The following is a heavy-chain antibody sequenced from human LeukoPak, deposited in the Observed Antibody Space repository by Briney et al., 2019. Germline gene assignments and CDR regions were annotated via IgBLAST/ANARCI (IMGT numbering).Heavy chain of an antibody. J-gene: IGHJ4*02. V-gene: IGHV3-23*01. D-gene: IGHD5-12*01. CDR3: AKDRGYTGYDSGGIDF. CDR1: GFPFRSYV. CDR2: FSYGDGTA. Sequence: GGSLRLSCAASGFPFRSYVMNWVRQSPGKGLGWVSSFSYGDGTAFYAGSVKGRFTVSRDNSRSTLYLQMASLRAEDTAVYYCAKDRGYTGYDSGGIDFWGQGTLVTVSS.